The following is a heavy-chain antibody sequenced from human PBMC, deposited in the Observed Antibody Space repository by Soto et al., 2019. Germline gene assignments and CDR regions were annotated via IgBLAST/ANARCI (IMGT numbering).Heavy chain of an antibody. Sequence: GESLKISCKGSGYSFTSYWIIWVRQMPGKGLEWMGRIDPRDSYTNYSPSFQGHVTISVDKSISTAYLQWSSLKASDTAMYYCAKLLDDSSGYYLDEWGQGTPVTVSS. V-gene: IGHV5-10-1*01. CDR1: GYSFTSYW. D-gene: IGHD3-22*01. J-gene: IGHJ4*02. CDR3: AKLLDDSSGYYLDE. CDR2: IDPRDSYT.